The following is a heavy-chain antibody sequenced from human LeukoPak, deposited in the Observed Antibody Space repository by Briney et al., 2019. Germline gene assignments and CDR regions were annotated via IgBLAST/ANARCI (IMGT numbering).Heavy chain of an antibody. CDR1: GGSISSRSYY. CDR3: ARGEKALDYFDY. Sequence: SETLSLTCTVSGGSISSRSYYWGWIRQPPGTGLEWIGKISDSGNTYYSPSLRSRVTISIDMSKNQFSLKLSSVTATDTAVYYCARGEKALDYFDYWGQGTLVTVSS. CDR2: ISDSGNT. J-gene: IGHJ4*02. V-gene: IGHV4-39*01. D-gene: IGHD3-16*01.